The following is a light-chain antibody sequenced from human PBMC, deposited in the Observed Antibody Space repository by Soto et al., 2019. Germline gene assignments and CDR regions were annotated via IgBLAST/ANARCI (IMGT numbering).Light chain of an antibody. CDR3: CSYAGSYTCV. CDR1: SSDVGGYNS. CDR2: DIS. J-gene: IGLJ1*01. V-gene: IGLV2-11*01. Sequence: QSAMPKPRSVYGSPGQSVTSSCTGTSSDVGGYNSVSWYQKHQGKAPKQMMYDISKRPSGVPDRFPGSKSGKTASRTISVLQSEDEADYYCCSYAGSYTCVLGTGTTVTVL.